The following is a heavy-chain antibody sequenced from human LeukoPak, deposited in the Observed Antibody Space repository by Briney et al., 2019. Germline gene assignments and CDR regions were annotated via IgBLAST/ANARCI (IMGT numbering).Heavy chain of an antibody. Sequence: PGGPLRLSCAASGFTFSSYAMHWVRQAPGKGLEWVAVISYDGSNKYYADSVKGRFTISRDNSKNTLYLQMNSLRAEDTAVYYCAILSKGDQLLSARVDGMDVWGKGTTVTVSS. V-gene: IGHV3-30*04. CDR1: GFTFSSYA. CDR2: ISYDGSNK. J-gene: IGHJ6*04. D-gene: IGHD2-2*01. CDR3: AILSKGDQLLSARVDGMDV.